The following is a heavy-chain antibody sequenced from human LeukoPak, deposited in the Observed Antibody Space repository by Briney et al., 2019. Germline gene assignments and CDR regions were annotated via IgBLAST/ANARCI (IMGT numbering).Heavy chain of an antibody. CDR3: ARAPSEIGGYYPEYFRH. J-gene: IGHJ1*01. CDR1: GFTFSSYW. V-gene: IGHV3-74*01. D-gene: IGHD3-22*01. Sequence: GGSLRLSCAASGFTFSSYWMHWVRQPPGKGVVWLSRIKSDGSTNYADSVKGRFTISRDNAKNTVSLQMNSLRAEDTGVYYCARAPSEIGGYYPEYFRHWGQGTLVTVSS. CDR2: IKSDGST.